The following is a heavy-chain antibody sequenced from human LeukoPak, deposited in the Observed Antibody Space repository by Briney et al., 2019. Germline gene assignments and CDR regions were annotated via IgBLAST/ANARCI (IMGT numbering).Heavy chain of an antibody. V-gene: IGHV3-7*01. J-gene: IGHJ6*02. CDR2: IKQDGSEK. CDR1: GFTFSRYW. CDR3: AREDGYSFRFTYYYYGMDV. D-gene: IGHD5-18*01. Sequence: GGSLRLSCAASGFTFSRYWMSWVGQAPGKGLECVANIKQDGSEKYYVDSVKGRFTISRDNAKNSLYLQMNSLRAEDTAVYYCAREDGYSFRFTYYYYGMDVWGQGTTVTVSS.